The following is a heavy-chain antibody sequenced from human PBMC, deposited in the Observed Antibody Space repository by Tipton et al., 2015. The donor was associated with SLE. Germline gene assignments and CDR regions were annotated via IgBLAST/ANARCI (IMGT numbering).Heavy chain of an antibody. CDR3: PRDRMRISTSGALDI. Sequence: TLSLTCTVSGGSISSYYWSWIRQHPRKGLKWIGYIYYSGSTNYNPALKSRVTITVDTFKNQFSMKLSSGTAADTAMYYCPRDRMRISTSGALDIWCQGTMVTVS. J-gene: IGHJ3*02. CDR1: GGSISSYY. V-gene: IGHV4-59*01. D-gene: IGHD3-3*01. CDR2: IYYSGST.